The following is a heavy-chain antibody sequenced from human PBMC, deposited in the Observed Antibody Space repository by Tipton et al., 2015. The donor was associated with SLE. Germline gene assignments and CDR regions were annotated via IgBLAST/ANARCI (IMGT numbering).Heavy chain of an antibody. D-gene: IGHD6-6*01. CDR2: INHSGST. CDR1: GGSFSGYY. CDR3: ARGLVYSSSSYYYCYYMDV. Sequence: TLSLTCAVYGGSFSGYYWSWIRQPPGKGLEWIGEINHSGSTNYNPSLKSRVTISVDTSKNQFSLKLSSVTAADTAVYYCARGLVYSSSSYYYCYYMDVWGKGTTVTVSS. V-gene: IGHV4-34*01. J-gene: IGHJ6*03.